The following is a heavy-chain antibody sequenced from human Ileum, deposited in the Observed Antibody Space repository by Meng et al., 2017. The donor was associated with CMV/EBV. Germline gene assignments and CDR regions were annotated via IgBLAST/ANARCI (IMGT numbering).Heavy chain of an antibody. D-gene: IGHD6-19*01. CDR3: ARDRPTGWFSVDW. V-gene: IGHV1-46*01. Sequence: KASGYICSNHYSHWVRQAPGQGLDWMGVISPGGVCASYGQKFQGRFVMTRATSTSTLFMELSSLISAASAVYYCARDRPTGWFSVDWWGQGTLVTVSS. J-gene: IGHJ4*02. CDR2: ISPGGVCA. CDR1: GYICSNHY.